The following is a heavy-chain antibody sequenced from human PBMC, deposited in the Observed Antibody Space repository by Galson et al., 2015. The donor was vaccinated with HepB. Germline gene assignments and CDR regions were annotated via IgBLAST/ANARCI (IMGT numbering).Heavy chain of an antibody. J-gene: IGHJ4*02. CDR3: ARGVWRPYSGYDLVYFDY. Sequence: CAISGDSVSSNSAAWNWIRQSPSRGLEWLGRTYYRSKWYNDYAVSVKSRITINPDTSKNQFSLQLNSVTPEDTAVYYCARGVWRPYSGYDLVYFDYWGQGTLVTVSS. D-gene: IGHD5-12*01. CDR2: TYYRSKWYN. CDR1: GDSVSSNSAA. V-gene: IGHV6-1*01.